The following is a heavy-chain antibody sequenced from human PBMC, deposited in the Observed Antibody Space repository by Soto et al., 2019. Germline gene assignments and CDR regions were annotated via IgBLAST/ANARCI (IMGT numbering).Heavy chain of an antibody. CDR3: ASRGFSSTWYRWFDP. D-gene: IGHD6-13*01. J-gene: IGHJ5*02. V-gene: IGHV4-39*01. Sequence: SETLSLTCTVSGGSISSSSYYWGWIRQPPGKGLEWIGTIYYSGSTYYNPSLKSRVTISVDTSKSQFSLKLSSVTAADTAVYYCASRGFSSTWYRWFDPWGQGTLVTVSS. CDR2: IYYSGST. CDR1: GGSISSSSYY.